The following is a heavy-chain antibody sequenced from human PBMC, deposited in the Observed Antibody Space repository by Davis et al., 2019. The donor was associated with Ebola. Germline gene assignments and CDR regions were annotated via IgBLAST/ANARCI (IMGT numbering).Heavy chain of an antibody. Sequence: ASVKVSCKASGYTFTGYYMHWVRQAPGQGLEWMGWINPNSGGTNYAQKFQGWVTMIRDTSISTAYMELSRLRSDDTAVYYCAREVYSSGWYDSFWFDPWGQGTLVTVSS. CDR3: AREVYSSGWYDSFWFDP. CDR1: GYTFTGYY. D-gene: IGHD6-19*01. CDR2: INPNSGGT. J-gene: IGHJ5*02. V-gene: IGHV1-2*04.